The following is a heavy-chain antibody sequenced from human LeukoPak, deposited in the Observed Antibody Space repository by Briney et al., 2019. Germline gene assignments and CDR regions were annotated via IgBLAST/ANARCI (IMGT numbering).Heavy chain of an antibody. V-gene: IGHV4-34*01. CDR1: GGSFSGYY. CDR3: ARSRLHPIIFDY. Sequence: SETLSLTCVVYGGSFSGYYWSWIRQPPGKGLEWIGEINHSGSTNYNPSLKSRVIISVDTSRNQFSLKLTSVTAADTAVYYCARSRLHPIIFDYWGQGTLVTVSS. CDR2: INHSGST. J-gene: IGHJ4*02. D-gene: IGHD5-24*01.